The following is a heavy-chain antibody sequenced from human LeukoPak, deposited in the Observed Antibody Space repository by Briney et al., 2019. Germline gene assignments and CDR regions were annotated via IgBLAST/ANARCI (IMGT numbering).Heavy chain of an antibody. Sequence: SGGSLRLSCAASGFTFSSYSVNWVRQAPGKGLEWVSYISSSSSTIYYADSVKGRFTISRDNAKNSLYLQMNSLRAEDTAVYYCARDGTESSYYDFWSGYYSPVAVMALRFDYWGQGTLVTVSS. CDR3: ARDGTESSYYDFWSGYYSPVAVMALRFDY. V-gene: IGHV3-48*01. CDR2: ISSSSSTI. D-gene: IGHD3-3*01. J-gene: IGHJ4*02. CDR1: GFTFSSYS.